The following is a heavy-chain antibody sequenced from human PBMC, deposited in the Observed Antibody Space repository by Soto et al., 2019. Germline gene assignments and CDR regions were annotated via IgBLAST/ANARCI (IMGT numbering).Heavy chain of an antibody. CDR1: GFTFSSYG. CDR3: ARDTPILRWYIGPLEAFDI. J-gene: IGHJ3*02. Sequence: GGSLRLSCAASGFTFSSYGMHWVRQAPGKGLEWVAVIWYDGSNKYYADSVKGRFTISRDNSKNTLYLQMNSLRAEDTAVYYCARDTPILRWYIGPLEAFDIWGQGTMVTFSS. V-gene: IGHV3-33*01. CDR2: IWYDGSNK. D-gene: IGHD4-17*01.